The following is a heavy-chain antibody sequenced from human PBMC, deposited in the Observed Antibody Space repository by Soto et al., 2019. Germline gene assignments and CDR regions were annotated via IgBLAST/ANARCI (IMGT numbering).Heavy chain of an antibody. J-gene: IGHJ4*02. CDR3: ASRSGAKSQPAGNPELRGRFDY. V-gene: IGHV1-69*01. CDR2: IIPIFGTA. Sequence: QVQLVQSGAEVKKPGSSVKVSCKASGGTFSSYAISWVRQAPGQGLEWMGGIIPIFGTANYAQKFQGRVTITSDESTSTAYMERSSLRSEDTDVYYCASRSGAKSQPAGNPELRGRFDYWGQGTLVTVSS. D-gene: IGHD1-7*01. CDR1: GGTFSSYA.